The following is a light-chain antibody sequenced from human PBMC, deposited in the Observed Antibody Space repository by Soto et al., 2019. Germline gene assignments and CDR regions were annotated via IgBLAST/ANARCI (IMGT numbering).Light chain of an antibody. CDR3: QQYNNWPWT. Sequence: IVMTQSPATLSVSPGGRATLSCRASQSISDTLAWYQQKPGQAPRLLIYGASTRATGIPARFSGSGSGTEFTLTISSLQSEDFAVYYCQQYNNWPWTFGQGTKVDNK. CDR2: GAS. V-gene: IGKV3-15*01. CDR1: QSISDT. J-gene: IGKJ1*01.